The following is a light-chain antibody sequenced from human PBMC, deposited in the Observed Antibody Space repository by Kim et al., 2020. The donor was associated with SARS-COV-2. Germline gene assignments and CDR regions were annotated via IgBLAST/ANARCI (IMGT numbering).Light chain of an antibody. CDR1: QSVSSN. V-gene: IGKV3-15*01. Sequence: EIVMTQSPATLSVSQGERATLSCRARQSVSSNLAWYQQKPGQAPRLLIYGASTRATGIPARFSGSGSGTEFTLTISSLQSEDFAVYYCQQYNNWPPLTFGGGTKVDIK. CDR2: GAS. CDR3: QQYNNWPPLT. J-gene: IGKJ4*01.